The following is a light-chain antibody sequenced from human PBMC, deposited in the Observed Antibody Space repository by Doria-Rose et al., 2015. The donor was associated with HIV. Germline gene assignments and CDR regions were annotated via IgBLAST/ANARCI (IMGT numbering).Light chain of an antibody. CDR1: QSLLYTSKNY. J-gene: IGKJ3*01. CDR3: QQYYDTPS. CDR2: WAS. V-gene: IGKV4-1*01. Sequence: TQSPESLVMSLGERATLNCKSNQSLLYTSKNYLAWYQQKPGQPPKLLIYWASTRQSGVPARSSGSGSGTDFTLTISSLEAEDVAVYYCQQYYDTPSFGPGTTVDIK.